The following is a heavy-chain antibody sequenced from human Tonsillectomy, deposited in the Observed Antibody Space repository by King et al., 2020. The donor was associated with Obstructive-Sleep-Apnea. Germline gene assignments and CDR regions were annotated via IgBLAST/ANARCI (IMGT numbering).Heavy chain of an antibody. CDR1: GYTFTDYF. Sequence: QLVQSGAEAKKSGASLKVSCEASGYTFTDYFLHWVRQAPGQGLEWMGWIDPNSGGPHYAQKFQGRVTKTRDTSISTAYMELSRLRSDDTAVYYCARAYSSGWYYMAYWGQGTLVTVSS. D-gene: IGHD6-19*01. V-gene: IGHV1-2*02. CDR2: IDPNSGGP. CDR3: ARAYSSGWYYMAY. J-gene: IGHJ4*02.